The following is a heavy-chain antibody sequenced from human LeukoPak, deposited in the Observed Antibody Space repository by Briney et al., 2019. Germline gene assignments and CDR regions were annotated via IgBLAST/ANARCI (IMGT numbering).Heavy chain of an antibody. CDR1: GFTFSSYW. CDR3: ARFLGRITISGVVPYGMDV. D-gene: IGHD3-3*01. Sequence: PGGSLRLSCAASGFTFSSYWMHWVRQAPGKGLEWVSLIYSAGGTYYTDSVKGRFTISRHSSKNTLYLQMNSLRGEDTAVYYCARFLGRITISGVVPYGMDVWGQGTTVTVSS. CDR2: IYSAGGT. J-gene: IGHJ6*02. V-gene: IGHV3-53*04.